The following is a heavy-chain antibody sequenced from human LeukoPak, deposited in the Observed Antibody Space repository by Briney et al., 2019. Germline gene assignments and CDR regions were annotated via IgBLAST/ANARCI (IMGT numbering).Heavy chain of an antibody. Sequence: SETLSLTCTVSGGSISSGDYYWSWIRQPLGKGLEWIGYIYYSGSTYYNPSLKSRVTISVDTSKNQFSLKLSSVTAADTAVYYCARDLPTTAFDIWGQGTMVTVSS. D-gene: IGHD1-7*01. CDR1: GGSISSGDYY. CDR3: ARDLPTTAFDI. V-gene: IGHV4-30-4*08. CDR2: IYYSGST. J-gene: IGHJ3*02.